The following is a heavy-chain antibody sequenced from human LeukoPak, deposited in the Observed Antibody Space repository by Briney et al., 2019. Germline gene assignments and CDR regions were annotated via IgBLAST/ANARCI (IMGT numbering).Heavy chain of an antibody. CDR2: IKSNTDGGAT. Sequence: GGSLGLSRGASGFTFSVAWMKWVRQAPGKGLEGVGRIKSNTDGGATDYAAPVKDRFTLSRNDSEKTLYLQMNSLKTEDTAVYYCITEPPGVVFWGQGTLVTVSS. V-gene: IGHV3-15*01. CDR3: ITEPPGVVF. D-gene: IGHD7-27*01. J-gene: IGHJ4*02. CDR1: GFTFSVAW.